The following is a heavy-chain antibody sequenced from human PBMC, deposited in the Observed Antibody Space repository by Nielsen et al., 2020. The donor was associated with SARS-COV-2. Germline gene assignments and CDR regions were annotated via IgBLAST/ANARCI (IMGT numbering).Heavy chain of an antibody. CDR1: GGSISSYY. J-gene: IGHJ4*02. V-gene: IGHV4-59*01. CDR2: IYYSGST. D-gene: IGHD3-10*01. CDR3: ARGSAVWGYYGSGSYSTYFDY. Sequence: SETLSLTCTVSGGSISSYYWSWIRQPPGKGLEWIGYIYYSGSTNYNPSLKSRVTISVDTSKNQFSLKLSSVTAADTAVYYCARGSAVWGYYGSGSYSTYFDYWGQGTLATVS.